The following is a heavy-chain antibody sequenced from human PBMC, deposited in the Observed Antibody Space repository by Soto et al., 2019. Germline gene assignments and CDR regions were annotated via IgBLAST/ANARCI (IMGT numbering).Heavy chain of an antibody. Sequence: QVQLQQWGAGLLKPSETLSLTCAVYGGSFSGFYWSWIRQPSRKGLEWIGEINHRGSTNYNPSLKSRVIISGDTSKNQFSLKLSSVTAADTAVYYCAREVAAGDDAIDIWGQGTMVTVSS. V-gene: IGHV4-34*01. D-gene: IGHD7-27*01. CDR1: GGSFSGFY. CDR2: INHRGST. CDR3: AREVAAGDDAIDI. J-gene: IGHJ3*02.